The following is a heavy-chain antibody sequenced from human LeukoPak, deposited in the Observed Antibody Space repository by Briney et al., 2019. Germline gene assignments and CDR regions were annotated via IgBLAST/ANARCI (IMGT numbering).Heavy chain of an antibody. CDR2: ISSSSSYI. CDR3: ARDLAAAQNY. D-gene: IGHD6-13*01. CDR1: GFTFSSYS. Sequence: GGSLRLSCAASGFTFSSYSMNWVRQAPGKGLEWVSLISSSSSYIYYADSVKGRFTISRDNAKNSLYLQMNSLRAEDTAVYYCARDLAAAQNYWGRGTLVTVSS. J-gene: IGHJ4*02. V-gene: IGHV3-21*01.